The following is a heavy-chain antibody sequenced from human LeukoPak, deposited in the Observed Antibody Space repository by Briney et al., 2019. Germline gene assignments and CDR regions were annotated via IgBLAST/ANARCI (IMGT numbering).Heavy chain of an antibody. Sequence: SQTLSLTCTVSGCSISSGDYYWSWIRQPPGKGLEWIGYIYYSGSTYYNPSLKSRVTISVDTSKNQFSLKLSSVTAADTAVYYCARASTMGRGVIGTNWFDPWGQGTLVTVSS. J-gene: IGHJ5*02. CDR2: IYYSGST. CDR3: ARASTMGRGVIGTNWFDP. V-gene: IGHV4-30-4*08. D-gene: IGHD3-10*01. CDR1: GCSISSGDYY.